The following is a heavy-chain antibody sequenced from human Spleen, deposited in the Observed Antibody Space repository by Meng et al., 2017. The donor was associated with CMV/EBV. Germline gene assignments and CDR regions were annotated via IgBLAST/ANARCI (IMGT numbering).Heavy chain of an antibody. CDR3: ATTTEAYYSDHSYFYGMAV. V-gene: IGHV3-30-3*01. D-gene: IGHD3-22*01. Sequence: GESLKISCAASGFTFSRYDMHWVRQAPGKGLEWVAVISHDGSGKYYADSVKGRFTISRDNSRNTLYLQMNSLRAEDTAVYYCATTTEAYYSDHSYFYGMAVWGQGTTVTVSS. J-gene: IGHJ6*02. CDR1: GFTFSRYD. CDR2: ISHDGSGK.